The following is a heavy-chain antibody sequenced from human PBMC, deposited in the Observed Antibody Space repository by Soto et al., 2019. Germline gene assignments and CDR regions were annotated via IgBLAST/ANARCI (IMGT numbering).Heavy chain of an antibody. D-gene: IGHD6-6*01. CDR1: GFSFTGYY. CDR3: AKDLTRQLAYWLDP. Sequence: ASVKVSCKASGFSFTGYYIHWLRQAPGQGLEWMGWINAHSGGTEYTQKFQGRVTLTRDTSIATAYLTLTSLTSDDTALYYCAKDLTRQLAYWLDPWGQGTQVTVSS. CDR2: INAHSGGT. J-gene: IGHJ5*02. V-gene: IGHV1-2*02.